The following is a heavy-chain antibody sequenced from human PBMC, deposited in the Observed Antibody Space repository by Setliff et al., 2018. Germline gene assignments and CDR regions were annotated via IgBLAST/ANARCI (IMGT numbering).Heavy chain of an antibody. V-gene: IGHV3-30*01. J-gene: IGHJ4*02. CDR3: ARDGVPPLNYNFWSGNFEF. CDR1: GFTFARFA. CDR2: ISYDGINK. Sequence: LSLSCAASGFTFARFAMHWVRQAPGKGLEWVAVISYDGINKYYADSVKGRFTISRDNSKNTLYLQMNSLRVEDTAVYYCARDGVPPLNYNFWSGNFEFWGQGTLVTVSS. D-gene: IGHD3-3*01.